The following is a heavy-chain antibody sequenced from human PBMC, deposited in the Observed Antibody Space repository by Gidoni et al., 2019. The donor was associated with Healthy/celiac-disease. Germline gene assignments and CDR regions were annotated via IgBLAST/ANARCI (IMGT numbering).Heavy chain of an antibody. D-gene: IGHD3-3*01. CDR1: GFTFSSYA. J-gene: IGHJ6*02. V-gene: IGHV3-30-3*01. Sequence: QVQLVESGGGVVQPGRSLRLSCAATGFTFSSYAMHWVRQAPGTGLEWVAVISYDGSNKYYADSVKGRFTISRDNSKNTLYLQMNSLRAEDTAVYYCRGITIFGVAARSYGMDVWGQGTTVTVSS. CDR3: RGITIFGVAARSYGMDV. CDR2: ISYDGSNK.